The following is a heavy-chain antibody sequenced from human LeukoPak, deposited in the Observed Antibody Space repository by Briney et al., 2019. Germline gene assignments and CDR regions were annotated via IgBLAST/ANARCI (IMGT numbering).Heavy chain of an antibody. CDR3: ARDPAPIAVAWDSDGAFDI. V-gene: IGHV1-8*01. D-gene: IGHD6-19*01. Sequence: ASVKVSCKGSGYTFTSYDINWVRQATGQGLEWMGWMNPNSGNTGYAQKFQGRVTMTRNTSISTAYMELSSLRSEDTAVYYCARDPAPIAVAWDSDGAFDIWGQGTMVTVSS. CDR2: MNPNSGNT. J-gene: IGHJ3*02. CDR1: GYTFTSYD.